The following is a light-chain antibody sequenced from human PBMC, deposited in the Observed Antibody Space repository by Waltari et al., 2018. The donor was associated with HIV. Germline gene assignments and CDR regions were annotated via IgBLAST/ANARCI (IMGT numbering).Light chain of an antibody. Sequence: QSALTQPASVSRSPGQSLTIPCTGTTSTVGSYAVVSWYQQHPGKAPKLMIYAVSKRPSGVSYRFAGSKSGNTASLTISGLQAEDEADYYCCSYARSSPLFGGGTKLTVL. CDR3: CSYARSSPL. J-gene: IGLJ3*02. CDR2: AVS. CDR1: TSTVGSYAV. V-gene: IGLV2-23*02.